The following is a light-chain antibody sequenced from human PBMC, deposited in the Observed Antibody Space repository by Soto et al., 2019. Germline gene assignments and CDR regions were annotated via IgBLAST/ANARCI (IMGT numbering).Light chain of an antibody. CDR2: EVS. CDR3: SSYSISTAYL. CDR1: SSDIGAYNY. V-gene: IGLV2-14*01. J-gene: IGLJ1*01. Sequence: QSALTQPASVSGSPGQSITISCTGTSSDIGAYNYVSWYQQYPGKAPKLMIFEVSNWPSGVSNRFSGSKSGNTASLTISGLQAEDEADYFCSSYSISTAYLFGTGTKLTVL.